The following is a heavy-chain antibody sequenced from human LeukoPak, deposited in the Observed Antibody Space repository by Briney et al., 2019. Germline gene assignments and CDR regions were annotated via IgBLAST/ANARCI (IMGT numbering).Heavy chain of an antibody. Sequence: GESLKISCKGSGYSFPSYWIGWVRQMPGEGLEWMGIIYPGDSDTRYSPSFQGQVTISADNSISTAYLQWSSLKASDTAMYYYARGQLSDSSSWAMIDYWGQGTLVTVS. J-gene: IGHJ4*02. CDR2: IYPGDSDT. V-gene: IGHV5-51*01. CDR1: GYSFPSYW. D-gene: IGHD6-13*01. CDR3: ARGQLSDSSSWAMIDY.